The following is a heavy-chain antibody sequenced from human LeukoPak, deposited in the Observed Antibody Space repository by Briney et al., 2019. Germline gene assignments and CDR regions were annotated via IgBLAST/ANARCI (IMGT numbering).Heavy chain of an antibody. CDR3: ARGPYGDYIDAFDY. D-gene: IGHD4-17*01. CDR1: GFTFSTYS. Sequence: GGSLRLSCAASGFTFSTYSMNWVRQAPGRGLEWVSYISDSSRKIYYADSVKGRFTISRDNAKNSLYLQMNSLRAEDTAVYYCARGPYGDYIDAFDYWGQGTLVTVSS. J-gene: IGHJ4*02. CDR2: ISDSSRKI. V-gene: IGHV3-48*01.